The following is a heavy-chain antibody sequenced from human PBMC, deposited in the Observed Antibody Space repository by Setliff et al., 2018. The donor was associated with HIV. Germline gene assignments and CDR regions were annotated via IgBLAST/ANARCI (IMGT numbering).Heavy chain of an antibody. CDR3: ARPRGNDYAGSGFDN. V-gene: IGHV5-51*01. CDR1: GYNFVDYS. D-gene: IGHD2-2*01. CDR2: IYPVDSET. Sequence: GESLKISCQGSGYNFVDYSIAWVRQVPGKGLEWMGIIYPVDSETRYSPSFQGQVTISADKSINTAYLRWTTLKASDSDMYYCARPRGNDYAGSGFDNWGQGTLVTVSS. J-gene: IGHJ4*02.